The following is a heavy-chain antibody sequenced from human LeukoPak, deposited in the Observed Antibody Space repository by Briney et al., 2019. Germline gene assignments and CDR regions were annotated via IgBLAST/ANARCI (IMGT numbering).Heavy chain of an antibody. CDR2: IYYSGST. Sequence: SETLSLTCTVSGGSISSGDYYWSWIRQPPGKGLEWIGYIYYSGSTYYNSSLKSRVTISIDTPKNHFSLKLSSVTAADTAVYYCARSFIAASSFDYWGQGTLVTVSS. V-gene: IGHV4-30-4*01. CDR1: GGSISSGDYY. D-gene: IGHD6-13*01. J-gene: IGHJ4*02. CDR3: ARSFIAASSFDY.